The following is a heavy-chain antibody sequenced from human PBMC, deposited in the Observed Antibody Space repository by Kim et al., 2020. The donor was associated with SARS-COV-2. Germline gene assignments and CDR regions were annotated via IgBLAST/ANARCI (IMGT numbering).Heavy chain of an antibody. D-gene: IGHD2-21*01. CDR1: GGSISSGGYY. V-gene: IGHV4-31*03. J-gene: IGHJ4*02. Sequence: SETLSLTCTVSGGSISSGGYYWSWIRQHPGKGLEWIGYIYYSGSTYYNPSLKSRVTISVDTSKNQFSLKLSSVTAADTAVYYCARDNSLLRLRTGAPIVYFDYWGQGTLVTVSS. CDR3: ARDNSLLRLRTGAPIVYFDY. CDR2: IYYSGST.